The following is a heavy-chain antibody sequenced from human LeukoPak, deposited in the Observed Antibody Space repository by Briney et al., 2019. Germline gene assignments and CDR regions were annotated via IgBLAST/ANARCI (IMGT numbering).Heavy chain of an antibody. J-gene: IGHJ5*02. D-gene: IGHD2-2*01. Sequence: WASVKVSCKASGYTFTSYDINWVRQATGQGLEWMGWISAYNGNTNYAQKLQGRVTMTTDTSTSTAYMELRSLRSDDTAVYYCARAGYCSSTSCSYNWFDPWGQGTLVTVSS. V-gene: IGHV1-18*01. CDR2: ISAYNGNT. CDR3: ARAGYCSSTSCSYNWFDP. CDR1: GYTFTSYD.